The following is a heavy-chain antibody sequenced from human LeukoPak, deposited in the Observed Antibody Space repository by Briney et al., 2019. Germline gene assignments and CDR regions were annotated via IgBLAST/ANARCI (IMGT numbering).Heavy chain of an antibody. CDR2: ISSASNTI. CDR3: AKDRRYFDY. Sequence: PGESLRLPCAASGFTFSSYSMNWVRQAPGKGLEWVSYISSASNTIYYADSVKGRFTISRDNAKNSLYLQMNSLRAEDTAVYYCAKDRRYFDYWGQGTLVTVSS. J-gene: IGHJ4*02. V-gene: IGHV3-48*01. CDR1: GFTFSSYS.